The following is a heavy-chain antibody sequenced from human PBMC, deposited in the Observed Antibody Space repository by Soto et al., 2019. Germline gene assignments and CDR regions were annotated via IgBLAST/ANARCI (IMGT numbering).Heavy chain of an antibody. CDR3: AKINSGYDSDQYYFDY. Sequence: GGSLRLSCAASGFTFSSYAMSWVRQAPGKGLEWVSAISGSGGSTYYADSVKGRFTISRDNSKNTLYLQMNSLRAEDTAVYYCAKINSGYDSDQYYFDYWGQGTLVTVSS. CDR2: ISGSGGST. CDR1: GFTFSSYA. D-gene: IGHD5-12*01. J-gene: IGHJ4*02. V-gene: IGHV3-23*01.